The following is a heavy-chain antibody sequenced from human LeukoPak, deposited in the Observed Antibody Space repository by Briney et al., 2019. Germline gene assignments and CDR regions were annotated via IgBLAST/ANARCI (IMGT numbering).Heavy chain of an antibody. CDR2: ISSSSSYT. D-gene: IGHD2-2*01. Sequence: GGSLRLSCAASGFTFSDYYMSWIRQAPGKGLEWVSYISSSSSYTNYADFVKGRFTISRDNAKNSLYLQMNSLRAEDTAVYYCARVRAIVVVPAALYYFDYWGQGTLVTVSS. CDR3: ARVRAIVVVPAALYYFDY. CDR1: GFTFSDYY. V-gene: IGHV3-11*06. J-gene: IGHJ4*02.